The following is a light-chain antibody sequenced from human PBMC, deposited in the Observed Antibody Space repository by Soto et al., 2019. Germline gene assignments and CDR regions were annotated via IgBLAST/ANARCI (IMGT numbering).Light chain of an antibody. V-gene: IGLV2-14*01. J-gene: IGLJ1*01. CDR2: DVS. CDR3: SSYTSSSTLEV. CDR1: SGDVGGYNY. Sequence: QSVLTHTASVSGSPGQSITISCTGTSGDVGGYNYVSWYQQHPGKAPKLMIYDVSDRPSGVSNRFSGSKSGNTASLTISGLQAEDEADYYCSSYTSSSTLEVFGTGTKVTVL.